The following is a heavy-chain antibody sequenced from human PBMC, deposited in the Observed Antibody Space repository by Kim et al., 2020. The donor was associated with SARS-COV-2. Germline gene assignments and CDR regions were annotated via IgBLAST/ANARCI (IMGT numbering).Heavy chain of an antibody. V-gene: IGHV4-59*13. CDR3: ARTHYYDSSLILVY. Sequence: SETLSLTCSVSGGSMNKYYWSWIRQPPVKGLEWIAYMYYSGDTNYNPSLKSRVTISVDTSKNQFSLKLTSVTAADTAVYYCARTHYYDSSLILVYWGQGTLVTVSS. D-gene: IGHD3-22*01. CDR1: GGSMNKYY. CDR2: MYYSGDT. J-gene: IGHJ4*02.